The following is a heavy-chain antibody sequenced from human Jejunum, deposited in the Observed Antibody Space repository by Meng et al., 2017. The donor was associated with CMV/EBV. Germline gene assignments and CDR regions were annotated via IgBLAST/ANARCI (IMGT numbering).Heavy chain of an antibody. J-gene: IGHJ4*02. V-gene: IGHV4-34*01. CDR2: INHSRGT. CDR3: ARGNYDSSGYYLDY. CDR1: GGSFSGYY. D-gene: IGHD3-22*01. Sequence: QVQFQRWGPGLLKPSETLSLTCAVYGGSFSGYYWSWIRQPPGKGLEWIGEINHSRGTKYNPSLKSRVTISADTSKNQFSLKLTSVTAADTAVYYCARGNYDSSGYYLDYWGQGTLVTVAS.